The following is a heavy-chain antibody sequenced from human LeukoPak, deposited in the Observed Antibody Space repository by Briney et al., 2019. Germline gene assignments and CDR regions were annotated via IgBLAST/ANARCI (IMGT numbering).Heavy chain of an antibody. Sequence: ASVKVSCKTSGYTFTSYYMHWVRQAPGQGLEWMGIINPSGGSTSYAQKLQGRVTMTRDMSTSTVYMELSSMRSEDTAVYYCARVSYHYYYYGMDVWGQGTTVTVSS. J-gene: IGHJ6*02. V-gene: IGHV1-46*04. CDR1: GYTFTSYY. CDR2: INPSGGST. CDR3: ARVSYHYYYYGMDV. D-gene: IGHD3-16*01.